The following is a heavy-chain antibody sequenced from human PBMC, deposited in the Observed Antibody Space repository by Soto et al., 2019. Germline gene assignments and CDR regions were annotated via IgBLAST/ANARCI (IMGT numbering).Heavy chain of an antibody. J-gene: IGHJ4*02. D-gene: IGHD1-1*01. CDR1: GLPFSKAW. V-gene: IGHV3-15*01. CDR2: IKNKRTT. Sequence: EVHLVESGGGLVKPGGSLRLSCAASGLPFSKAWMSWVRQAPGKGLEWVGRIKNKRTTDYAAPVRDRFTISRDDSXXMVDLQRDSLKTEDTAVYYCTTDEADNGNDGDFDYWGQGTLVTVSS. CDR3: TTDEADNGNDGDFDY.